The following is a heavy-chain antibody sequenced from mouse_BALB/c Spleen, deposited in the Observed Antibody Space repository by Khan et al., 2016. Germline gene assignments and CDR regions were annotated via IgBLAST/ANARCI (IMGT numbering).Heavy chain of an antibody. V-gene: IGHV1-7*01. CDR2: INPSTGYT. CDR1: GYTFTSYW. CDR3: ARRERGDYLDY. D-gene: IGHD2-13*01. J-gene: IGHJ2*01. Sequence: QVQLQQSGAELAKPGASVKMSCKASGYTFTSYWMHWVKQRPGQGLEWIGYINPSTGYTEYNQKFKDKATLTADKSSSTAYMQLSSLTSEDSAVYYGARRERGDYLDYWGQGTTLTVSS.